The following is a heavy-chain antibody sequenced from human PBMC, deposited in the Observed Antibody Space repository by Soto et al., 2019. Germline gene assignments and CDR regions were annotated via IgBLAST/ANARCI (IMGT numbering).Heavy chain of an antibody. CDR1: GFTFDDYA. J-gene: IGHJ4*02. CDR3: AKVALDSSSWYMAGYFDY. V-gene: IGHV3-9*01. Sequence: EVQLVESGGGLVQPGRSLRLSCAASGFTFDDYAMHWVRQAPGKGLEWVSGISWNSGSIGYADSVKGRFTISRDNAKNSRYLQMNSLRADYTALYYCAKVALDSSSWYMAGYFDYWVQGTLVTVSS. CDR2: ISWNSGSI. D-gene: IGHD6-13*01.